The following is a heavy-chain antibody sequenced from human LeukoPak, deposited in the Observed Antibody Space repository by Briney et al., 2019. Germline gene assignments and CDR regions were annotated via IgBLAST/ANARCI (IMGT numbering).Heavy chain of an antibody. J-gene: IGHJ4*02. Sequence: SVKGSCKASGGTFSSYAISWVRQAPGQGLEWMGGIIPIFGTANYAQKFQGRVTITADKSTSTAYMELSSLRSEDTAVYYCARDLYGDYAPGVYWGQGTLVTASS. CDR3: ARDLYGDYAPGVY. CDR1: GGTFSSYA. V-gene: IGHV1-69*06. CDR2: IIPIFGTA. D-gene: IGHD4-17*01.